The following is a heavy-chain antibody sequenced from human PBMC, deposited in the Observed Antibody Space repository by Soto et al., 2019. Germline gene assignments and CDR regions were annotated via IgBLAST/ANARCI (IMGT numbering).Heavy chain of an antibody. CDR1: GYTCTTYG. Sequence: QVQLVQSAAEVQKPGASVQVACKASGYTCTTYGLTWVRQAPGQGLEWMGWISTAKGDTNYAQKFQGRVTMTTDASTSTAYMALRSLRSDDTAVFYCARARYTHGSSDFEYGGQGTLLTVSS. CDR2: ISTAKGDT. D-gene: IGHD1-1*01. V-gene: IGHV1-18*04. J-gene: IGHJ4*02. CDR3: ARARYTHGSSDFEY.